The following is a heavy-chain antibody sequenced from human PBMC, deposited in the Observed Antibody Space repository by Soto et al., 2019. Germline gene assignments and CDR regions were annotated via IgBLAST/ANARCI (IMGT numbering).Heavy chain of an antibody. CDR2: ISHDGSNK. Sequence: VQLVESGGGLVQPGGSLRLSCAASGFTFSSYEMNWVRQAPGKGLEWVAVISHDGSNKYYADSVKGRFTISRDNSRNTLYLQMNSLRAEDTAVYYCAHTARDYDFWSGYYLSGLDYWGQGTLVTVSS. CDR1: GFTFSSYE. J-gene: IGHJ4*02. D-gene: IGHD3-3*01. CDR3: AHTARDYDFWSGYYLSGLDY. V-gene: IGHV3-30-3*01.